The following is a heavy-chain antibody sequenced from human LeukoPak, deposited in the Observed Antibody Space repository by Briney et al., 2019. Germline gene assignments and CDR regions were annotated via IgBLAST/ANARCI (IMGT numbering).Heavy chain of an antibody. J-gene: IGHJ4*02. V-gene: IGHV1-18*01. Sequence: ASVKVSCTASGYTFTSYGISWVRQAPGQGLEWMGWISAYNGNTNYAQKLQGRVTMTTDTSTSTAYMELRSLRSDDTAVYYCARGDYYDSRSFNDYWGQGTLVTVSS. D-gene: IGHD3-22*01. CDR3: ARGDYYDSRSFNDY. CDR2: ISAYNGNT. CDR1: GYTFTSYG.